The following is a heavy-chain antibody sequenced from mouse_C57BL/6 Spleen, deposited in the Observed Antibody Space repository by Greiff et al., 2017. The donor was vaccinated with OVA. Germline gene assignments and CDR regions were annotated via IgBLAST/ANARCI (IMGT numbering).Heavy chain of an antibody. Sequence: QVQLQQPGAELVRPGTSVKLSCKASGYTFTSSWMHWVKQRPGQGLEWIGVIDPSDSYTNYNQKFKGKATLTVDTSSSTAYMQLSSLTSEDSAVYYCARAITTVVAPYAMDDWGQGTSVTVSS. CDR1: GYTFTSSW. D-gene: IGHD1-1*01. CDR3: ARAITTVVAPYAMDD. J-gene: IGHJ4*01. V-gene: IGHV1-59*01. CDR2: IDPSDSYT.